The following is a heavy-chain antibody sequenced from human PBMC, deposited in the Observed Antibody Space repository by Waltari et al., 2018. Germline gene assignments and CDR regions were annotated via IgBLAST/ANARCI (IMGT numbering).Heavy chain of an antibody. CDR1: GGTFSSYT. CDR3: ARDQDGYNLDY. CDR2: ISPHLGIA. J-gene: IGHJ4*02. D-gene: IGHD5-12*01. V-gene: IGHV1-69*08. Sequence: QVQLVQSGAEVKKPGSSVKVSCKASGGTFSSYTISWVRQAPGQGLEWMGRISPHLGIANYAQKSQGRVTITADKSTSTAYMELSSLRSEDTAVYYCARDQDGYNLDYWGQGTLVTVSS.